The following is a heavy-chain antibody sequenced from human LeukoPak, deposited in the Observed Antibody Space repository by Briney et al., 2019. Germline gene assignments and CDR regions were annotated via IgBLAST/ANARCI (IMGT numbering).Heavy chain of an antibody. J-gene: IGHJ5*02. CDR3: ARAPLGFWFDP. Sequence: PSETLSLTCTVSGGSISSYYWSWIRQPPGKGLEWIGYIYYSGSTNYNPSLKSRVTISVDTSKNQFSLKLSSVTAADTAVYYCARAPLGFWFDPWGQGTLVTVSS. V-gene: IGHV4-59*01. CDR2: IYYSGST. D-gene: IGHD5-24*01. CDR1: GGSISSYY.